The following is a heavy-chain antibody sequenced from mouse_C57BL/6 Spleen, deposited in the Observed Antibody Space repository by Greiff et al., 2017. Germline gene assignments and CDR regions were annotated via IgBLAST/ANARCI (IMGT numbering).Heavy chain of an antibody. CDR1: GFTFSDYG. CDR3: ARKETGYAMDY. CDR2: ISSGSSTI. V-gene: IGHV5-17*01. Sequence: DVMLVESGGGLVKPGGSLKLSCAASGFTFSDYGMHWVRQAPEKGLEWVAYISSGSSTIYYADTVKGRFTISRDNAKNTLFLQMTSLRSEDTAMYYCARKETGYAMDYWGQGTSVTVSS. J-gene: IGHJ4*01. D-gene: IGHD4-1*01.